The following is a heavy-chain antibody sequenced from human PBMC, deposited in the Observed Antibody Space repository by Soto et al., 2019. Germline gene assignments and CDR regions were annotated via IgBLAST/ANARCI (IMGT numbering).Heavy chain of an antibody. CDR3: VKNFNIVYSGSYGAFDI. V-gene: IGHV3-64D*08. Sequence: GGSLRLSCSASGFTFSSYAMHWVRQAPGKGLEYVSAISSNGGSTYYADSVKGRFTISRDNSKNTLYLQMSSLRAEDTAVYYCVKNFNIVYSGSYGAFDIWGQGTMVTVSS. D-gene: IGHD1-26*01. CDR1: GFTFSSYA. J-gene: IGHJ3*02. CDR2: ISSNGGST.